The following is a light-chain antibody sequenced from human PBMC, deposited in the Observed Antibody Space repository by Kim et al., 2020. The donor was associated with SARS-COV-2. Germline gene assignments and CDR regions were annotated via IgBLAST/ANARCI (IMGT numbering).Light chain of an antibody. CDR2: RNN. CDR3: ATWDDSHVV. Sequence: ELTQPPSASGTPGQRVTISCSGSSSNIGSNYVYWYQQLPGTAPKLLICRNNQRPSGVPDRFSGSKSGTSASLAISGLRSEDEADYYCATWDDSHVVFG. V-gene: IGLV1-47*01. J-gene: IGLJ2*01. CDR1: SSNIGSNY.